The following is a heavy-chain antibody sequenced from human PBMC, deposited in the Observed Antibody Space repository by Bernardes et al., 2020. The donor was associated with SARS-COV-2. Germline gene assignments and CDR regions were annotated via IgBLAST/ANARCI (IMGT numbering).Heavy chain of an antibody. CDR3: ARGRSSIMITFGRVIANYFDY. V-gene: IGHV3-48*03. CDR1: GFTFSSYE. CDR2: ISSSGSTT. D-gene: IGHD3-16*02. J-gene: IGHJ4*02. Sequence: GGSLRLSCAASGFTFSSYEMNWVRQAPGKGLEWVSYISSSGSTTYYADSVKGRFTISRDNAKNSLYLQMNSLRAEDTAVYYCARGRSSIMITFGRVIANYFDYWGQGTLVTVSS.